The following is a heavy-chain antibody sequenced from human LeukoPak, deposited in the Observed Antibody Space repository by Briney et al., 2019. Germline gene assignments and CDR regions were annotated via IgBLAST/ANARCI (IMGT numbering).Heavy chain of an antibody. J-gene: IGHJ3*02. CDR3: ARGGRAFDI. Sequence: GGSLRLSCAASGFTFSSYWMHWVRQVPGRGLVWVSHINSDGRRTNSADSVKGRFTISRDNAKNTLYLQMNSLRADDTAVYYCARGGRAFDIWGHGTMVTVSS. D-gene: IGHD3-16*01. CDR2: INSDGRRT. V-gene: IGHV3-74*01. CDR1: GFTFSSYW.